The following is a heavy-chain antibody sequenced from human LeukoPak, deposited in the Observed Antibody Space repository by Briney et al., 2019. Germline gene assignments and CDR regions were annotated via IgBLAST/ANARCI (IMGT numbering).Heavy chain of an antibody. D-gene: IGHD2-2*01. J-gene: IGHJ3*02. CDR1: GASISSSSHY. CDR3: ARNASSLGAGAFDI. V-gene: IGHV4-39*01. CDR2: IYYSGST. Sequence: SETLSLTCTVSGASISSSSHYWGWIRQPPGKGLEWIGTIYYSGSTYYNPSLKSRVTISVDRSKNQFSLKLNSVTAADTALYYCARNASSLGAGAFDIWGQGTMVTVSS.